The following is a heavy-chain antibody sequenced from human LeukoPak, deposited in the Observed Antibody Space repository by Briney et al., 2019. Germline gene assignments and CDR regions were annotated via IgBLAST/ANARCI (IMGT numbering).Heavy chain of an antibody. CDR2: IIPILGIA. J-gene: IGHJ4*02. CDR1: GGTFSSYA. CDR3: ARKRYYYDSSGYPFDY. Sequence: EASVKVSCKASGGTFSSYAISWVRQAPGRGLEWMGRIIPILGIANYAQKFQGRVTITADKSTSTAYMELSSLRSEDTAVYYCARKRYYYDSSGYPFDYWGQGTLVTVSS. V-gene: IGHV1-69*04. D-gene: IGHD3-22*01.